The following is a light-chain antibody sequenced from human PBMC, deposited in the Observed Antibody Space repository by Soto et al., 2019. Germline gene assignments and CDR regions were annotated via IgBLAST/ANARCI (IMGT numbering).Light chain of an antibody. J-gene: IGKJ1*01. Sequence: DIQMTQSPSSLSASVGDRVTITCRASQGLNNYLAWFQQQPGKAPKSLVHATSSLQSGVPSRFSGSGSGTDFTLTISSLQPEDVATYYCQQYRSYPWTFGQGTKVDIK. V-gene: IGKV1-16*01. CDR1: QGLNNY. CDR2: ATS. CDR3: QQYRSYPWT.